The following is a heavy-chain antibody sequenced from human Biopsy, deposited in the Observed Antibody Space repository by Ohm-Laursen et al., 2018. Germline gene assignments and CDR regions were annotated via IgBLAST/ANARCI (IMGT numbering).Heavy chain of an antibody. CDR3: ARGVLVTKYITAWYGLATYPKPSGFEYRGMDV. V-gene: IGHV4-34*01. CDR1: GGSFNDYS. Sequence: SETLSLTCAVSGGSFNDYSWTWIRRSPGKGLEWIGEIKQSGDTKYNPSLKSRVTILADTSKNQFSLKLTSVTAADTALYFCARGVLVTKYITAWYGLATYPKPSGFEYRGMDVWGQGTTVTVSS. CDR2: IKQSGDT. J-gene: IGHJ6*02. D-gene: IGHD5-18*01.